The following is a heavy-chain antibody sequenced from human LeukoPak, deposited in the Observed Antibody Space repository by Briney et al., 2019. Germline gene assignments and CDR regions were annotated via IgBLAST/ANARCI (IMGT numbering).Heavy chain of an antibody. CDR2: ISSSGSTI. D-gene: IGHD3-9*01. J-gene: IGHJ3*02. CDR3: AKEGDFYYDILTGRFGGLDAFDI. CDR1: GFTFSDYY. Sequence: GGSLRLSCAASGFTFSDYYMSWIRQAPGKGLEWVSYISSSGSTIYYADSVKGRFTISRDNAKNSLYLQMNSLRAEDTAVYYCAKEGDFYYDILTGRFGGLDAFDIWGQGTMVTVSS. V-gene: IGHV3-11*01.